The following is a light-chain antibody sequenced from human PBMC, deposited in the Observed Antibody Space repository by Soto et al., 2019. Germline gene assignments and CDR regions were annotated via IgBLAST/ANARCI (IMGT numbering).Light chain of an antibody. Sequence: EIVLTQSPGTLSLSPGDRATLSCRASQSITSNYLAWYQQKPGQAPRLLISGASARATGIPDRFSGGGSGTDFTLTIRRLEPEDFAVYYCQQYGSSPITFGQGTRLEIK. CDR3: QQYGSSPIT. J-gene: IGKJ5*01. CDR1: QSITSNY. CDR2: GAS. V-gene: IGKV3-20*01.